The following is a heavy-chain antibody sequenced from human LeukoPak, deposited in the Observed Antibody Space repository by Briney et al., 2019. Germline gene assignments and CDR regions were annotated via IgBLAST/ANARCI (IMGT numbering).Heavy chain of an antibody. CDR1: GFAFKFYS. CDR2: ISTNTTTI. J-gene: IGHJ3*02. V-gene: IGHV3-48*01. CDR3: VRVGTSFDI. D-gene: IGHD7-27*01. Sequence: GGSLRLSCAASGFAFKFYSMNWVRQAPGKGLEWVSYISTNTTTIYYADSVKGRFTISRDNAKNSLYLQMNSLRVEDTAVYYCVRVGTSFDIWGRGTMVTVSS.